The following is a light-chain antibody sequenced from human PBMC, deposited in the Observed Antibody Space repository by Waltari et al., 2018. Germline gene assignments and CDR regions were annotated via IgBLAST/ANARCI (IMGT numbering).Light chain of an antibody. CDR1: HSVTSDY. Sequence: ENVLTQSPGTLSLSPGERATLSCRASHSVTSDYVAWYQHKPGQATRLLIYGAYTRATGIPDRFSASGSGSDFALTISGLEPEDFAVYYCQQYGSSPQTFGQGTKVEIK. V-gene: IGKV3-20*01. CDR2: GAY. J-gene: IGKJ1*01. CDR3: QQYGSSPQT.